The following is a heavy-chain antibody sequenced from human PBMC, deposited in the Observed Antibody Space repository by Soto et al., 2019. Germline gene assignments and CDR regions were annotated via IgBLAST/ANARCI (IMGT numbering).Heavy chain of an antibody. CDR1: GGSISGYY. D-gene: IGHD6-19*01. Sequence: QVQLQESGPALVKPSETLSLTCTVSGGSISGYYWSWIRQPPGKGLAWIGYIYYSTNYNPSLKSRVTLSLDTSKNQLSLKLTSVTAADTAVYYCARTSPVAGGFDYWGQGTLVTVSS. J-gene: IGHJ4*02. CDR2: IYYST. CDR3: ARTSPVAGGFDY. V-gene: IGHV4-59*01.